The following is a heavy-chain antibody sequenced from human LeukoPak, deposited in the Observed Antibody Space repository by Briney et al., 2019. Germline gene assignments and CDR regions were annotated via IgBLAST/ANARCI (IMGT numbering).Heavy chain of an antibody. V-gene: IGHV1-18*01. CDR2: ISAYNGNT. Sequence: ASVKVSCKASGYTFTSYGISWVRQAPGQGLEWMGWISAYNGNTNYAQKLQGRVTMTTDTSTSTAYMELRSLRSDDTAVYYCARDNWAPTRAYYYDSSGYQGSDWYSDLWGRGTLVTVSS. J-gene: IGHJ2*01. CDR3: ARDNWAPTRAYYYDSSGYQGSDWYSDL. CDR1: GYTFTSYG. D-gene: IGHD3-22*01.